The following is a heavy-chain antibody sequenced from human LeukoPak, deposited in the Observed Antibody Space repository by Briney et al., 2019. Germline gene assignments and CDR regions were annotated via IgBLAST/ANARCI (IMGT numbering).Heavy chain of an antibody. CDR2: IYYSGST. D-gene: IGHD1-14*01. V-gene: IGHV4-30-4*01. Sequence: SETLSLTCTVSGGSISSGDYYWSWIRQPPGKGLEWIGYIYYSGSTYYNPSLKSRVTISVDTSKNQFSLKLSSVTAADTAAYYCARDGMDYYYYGMDVWGQGTTVTVSS. CDR1: GGSISSGDYY. J-gene: IGHJ6*02. CDR3: ARDGMDYYYYGMDV.